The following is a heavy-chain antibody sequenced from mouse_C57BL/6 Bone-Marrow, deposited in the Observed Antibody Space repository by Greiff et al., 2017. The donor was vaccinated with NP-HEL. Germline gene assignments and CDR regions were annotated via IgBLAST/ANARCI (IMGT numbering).Heavy chain of an antibody. Sequence: EVQLQESGEGLVKPGGSLKLSCAASGFTFSSYAMSWVRQTPEKRLEWVAYISSGGDYIYYADTVKGRFTISRDNVRNTLYLQMSSLKSEDTAMYYCTRARLRLLWFAYWGQGTLVTVSA. V-gene: IGHV5-9-1*02. CDR3: TRARLRLLWFAY. CDR2: ISSGGDYI. D-gene: IGHD3-2*02. J-gene: IGHJ3*01. CDR1: GFTFSSYA.